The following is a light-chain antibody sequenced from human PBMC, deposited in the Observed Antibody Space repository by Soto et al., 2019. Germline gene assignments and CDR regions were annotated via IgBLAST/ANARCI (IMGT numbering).Light chain of an antibody. J-gene: IGKJ5*01. CDR3: QQYSPLIT. V-gene: IGKV1-33*01. CDR1: QDISNY. CDR2: DAS. Sequence: DIQMTQSPSGLCASVGDRFTVTCQASQDISNYLNWYQQKLGKAPKLLIYDASNLETGVPSRFSGSGSGTDFTFTISSLTPEDIATYYCQQYSPLITFGQGTRLEIK.